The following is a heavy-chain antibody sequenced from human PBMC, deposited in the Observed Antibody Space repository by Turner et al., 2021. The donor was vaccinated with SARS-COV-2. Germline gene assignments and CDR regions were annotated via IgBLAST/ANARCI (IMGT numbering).Heavy chain of an antibody. Sequence: QVQQADSGGGVVQPGRSLRLYCAAPGLTFSSYVMHWVGQAPGNGLEWVAVISYDGINKYYADAVKGRFAISRDNSKNTLYLQMNSLRAEDTAVYYCARDSGDFDYWGQGTLVTVSS. D-gene: IGHD3-10*01. CDR3: ARDSGDFDY. CDR2: ISYDGINK. CDR1: GLTFSSYV. V-gene: IGHV3-30*09. J-gene: IGHJ4*02.